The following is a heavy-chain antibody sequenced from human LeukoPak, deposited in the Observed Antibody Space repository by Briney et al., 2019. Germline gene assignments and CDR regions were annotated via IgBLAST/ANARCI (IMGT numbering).Heavy chain of an antibody. CDR3: ARAKDYDILTGYHLRPYYYYYMDV. D-gene: IGHD3-9*01. CDR2: IYYSGST. J-gene: IGHJ6*03. CDR1: GGSISSYY. Sequence: SETLSLTCTVSGGSISSYYWSWIRQPPGKGLEWIGYIYYSGSTNYNPSLKSRVTISVDTSKNQFSLKLSSVTAADTAVYYCARAKDYDILTGYHLRPYYYYYMDVWGKGTTVTISS. V-gene: IGHV4-59*01.